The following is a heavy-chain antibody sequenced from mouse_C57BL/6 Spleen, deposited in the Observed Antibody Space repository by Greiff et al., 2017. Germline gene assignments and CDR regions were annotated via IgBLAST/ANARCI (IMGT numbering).Heavy chain of an antibody. V-gene: IGHV3-5*01. Sequence: VQLKESGPGLVKPSQTVFLTCTVTGISITTGNYRWSWIRQFPGNKLEWIGYIYYSGTITYNPSLTSRTTITRDTPKNQFFLEMNSLTAEDTATYYCAREGPLYYGSSYDYAMDYWGQGTSVTVSS. CDR2: IYYSGTI. J-gene: IGHJ4*01. CDR1: GISITTGNYR. D-gene: IGHD1-1*01. CDR3: AREGPLYYGSSYDYAMDY.